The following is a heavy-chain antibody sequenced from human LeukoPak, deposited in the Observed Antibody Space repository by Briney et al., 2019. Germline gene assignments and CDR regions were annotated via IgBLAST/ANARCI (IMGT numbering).Heavy chain of an antibody. Sequence: ASVKVSCKASGYTFTGYYMHWVRQAPGQGLEWMGWINPNSGGTNYAQKFQGRVTMTRDTSISTAHMELSRLRSDDTAVYYCARGRPLRRTPPIDYWGQGTLVTVSS. CDR1: GYTFTGYY. J-gene: IGHJ4*02. D-gene: IGHD1-14*01. CDR2: INPNSGGT. CDR3: ARGRPLRRTPPIDY. V-gene: IGHV1-2*02.